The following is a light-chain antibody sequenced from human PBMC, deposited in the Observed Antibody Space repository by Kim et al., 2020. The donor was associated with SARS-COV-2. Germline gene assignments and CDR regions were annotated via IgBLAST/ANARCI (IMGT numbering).Light chain of an antibody. CDR2: ANN. CDR3: NSRDSSGHHWV. V-gene: IGLV3-19*01. CDR1: SLRRYF. J-gene: IGLJ3*02. Sequence: SSELTQDPAVSVALGQTVRITCQGDSLRRYFASWYQQKPGQAPVLVIHANNNRPSGIPDRFSASRSGNTASLTITGAQAEDEADYYCNSRDSSGHHWVFGGGTQLTVL.